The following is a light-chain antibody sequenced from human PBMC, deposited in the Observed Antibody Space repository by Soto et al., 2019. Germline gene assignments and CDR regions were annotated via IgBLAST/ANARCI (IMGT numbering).Light chain of an antibody. V-gene: IGLV1-47*01. J-gene: IGLJ3*02. CDR2: RNN. CDR1: NSNIGSHY. CDR3: VAWDDSLNGVV. Sequence: QSVLTQPPSASGTPGQRVTISCSGSNSNIGSHYVYWYQQLPGTAPKLLIYRNNQRPSGVPDRFSGSKSGTSASLAISGLRSEDEGDYYCVAWDDSLNGVVFGGGTKLTVL.